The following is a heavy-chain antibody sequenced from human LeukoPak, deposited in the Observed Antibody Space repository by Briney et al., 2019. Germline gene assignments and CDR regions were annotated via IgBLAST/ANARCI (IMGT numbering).Heavy chain of an antibody. D-gene: IGHD2-15*01. CDR3: ARGFLGVRSPDY. CDR2: IYYSGST. Sequence: SETLSLTCTVSGGSISSYYWRWIRQPPGKGLEWIGYIYYSGSTNYNPSLKSRVTISVDTSKNQFSLKLSSVTAADTAVYYCARGFLGVRSPDYWGQGTLVTVSS. CDR1: GGSISSYY. V-gene: IGHV4-59*01. J-gene: IGHJ4*02.